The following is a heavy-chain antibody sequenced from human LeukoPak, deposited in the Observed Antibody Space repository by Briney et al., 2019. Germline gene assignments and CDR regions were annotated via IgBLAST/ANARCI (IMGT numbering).Heavy chain of an antibody. D-gene: IGHD5-24*01. Sequence: SVKVSCKASGGTFNSYAISWVRQAPGQGLEWMGGITPLFGTANYAQEFQGRVTFTTDESASTAYMEVSSLRSEDTAVYYCASGSLGDGYGVGDYYQYMDVWGKGTTVTVSS. V-gene: IGHV1-69*05. J-gene: IGHJ6*03. CDR2: ITPLFGTA. CDR1: GGTFNSYA. CDR3: ASGSLGDGYGVGDYYQYMDV.